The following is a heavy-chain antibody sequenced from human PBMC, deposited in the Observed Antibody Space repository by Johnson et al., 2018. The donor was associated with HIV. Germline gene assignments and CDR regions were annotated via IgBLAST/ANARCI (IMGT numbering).Heavy chain of an antibody. CDR3: ARVGTVRDAFDI. CDR1: GFTFSDYY. J-gene: IGHJ3*02. D-gene: IGHD7-27*01. CDR2: ISYDGSNK. Sequence: QMLLVESGGGLVKPGGSLRLSCAASGFTFSDYYMIWVRQAPGKGLEWVAVISYDGSNKYYADSVKGRFTLSRDNSKNTLYLQMNSLRAEDTAVYYCARVGTVRDAFDIWGQGTMVTVSS. V-gene: IGHV3-30-3*01.